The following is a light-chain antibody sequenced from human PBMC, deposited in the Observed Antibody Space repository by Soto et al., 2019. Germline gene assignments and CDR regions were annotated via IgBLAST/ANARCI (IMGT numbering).Light chain of an antibody. V-gene: IGLV3-25*02. CDR3: QSSDRGDTYWV. CDR2: KDK. J-gene: IGLJ3*02. Sequence: SYELTKPPSVSVSPGQTARIACSGDALPKQYAYWYQQKPGQAPVLLVYKDKKRPSGIPERFSGSSSGTRVTLTIGGVQAEDEADYCCQSSDRGDTYWVFGGGTKLTVL. CDR1: ALPKQY.